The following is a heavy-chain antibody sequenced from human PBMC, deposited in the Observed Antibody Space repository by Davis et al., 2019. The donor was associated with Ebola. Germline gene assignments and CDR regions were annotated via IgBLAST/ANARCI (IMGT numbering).Heavy chain of an antibody. V-gene: IGHV1-3*01. CDR2: INAGNGNT. Sequence: ASVKVTCKATGYIFTSYDTQWVRKAPGQRLEWIGWINAGNGNTKYSQKFQGRVTITRDTSASTAYMELSSLRSEDTAVYYCARVHTAIVDGDAFDIWGQGTMVTVSS. J-gene: IGHJ3*02. D-gene: IGHD5-18*01. CDR1: GYIFTSYD. CDR3: ARVHTAIVDGDAFDI.